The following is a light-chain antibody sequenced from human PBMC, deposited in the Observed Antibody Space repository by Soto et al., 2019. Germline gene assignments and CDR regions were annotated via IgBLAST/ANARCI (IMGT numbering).Light chain of an antibody. J-gene: IGKJ5*01. CDR2: KAS. Sequence: DIQLTQSPSTLAASVGDRVTITCRASQSISSWLAWYQQKTGKAPKLLIYKASSLESGFPSRFSGSGSGTEFTLTISSLQPGDFATYYCQQYNSDSITFGQGTRLESK. CDR3: QQYNSDSIT. CDR1: QSISSW. V-gene: IGKV1-5*03.